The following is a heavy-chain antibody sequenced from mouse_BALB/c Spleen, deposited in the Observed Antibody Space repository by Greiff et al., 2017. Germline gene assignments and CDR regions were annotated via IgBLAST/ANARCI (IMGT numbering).Heavy chain of an antibody. CDR1: GYTFTSYV. Sequence: LEESGPELVKPGASVKMSCKASGYTFTSYVMHWVKQKPGQGLEWIGYINPYNDGTKYNEKFKGKATLTSDKSSSTAYMELSSLTSEDSAVYYCARDSNYFDYWGQGTTLTVSS. CDR2: INPYNDGT. V-gene: IGHV1-14*01. J-gene: IGHJ2*01. D-gene: IGHD2-5*01. CDR3: ARDSNYFDY.